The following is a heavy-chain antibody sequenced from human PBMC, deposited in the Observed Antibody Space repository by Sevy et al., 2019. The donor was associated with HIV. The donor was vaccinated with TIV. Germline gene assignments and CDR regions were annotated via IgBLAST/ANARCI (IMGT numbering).Heavy chain of an antibody. CDR3: AKGYCSGGTCPRDYYYYGMDV. D-gene: IGHD2-15*01. CDR1: GFTFSSYS. CDR2: ISSSSSTI. J-gene: IGHJ6*02. Sequence: GGSLRLSCAASGFTFSSYSMNWVRQAPGKGLEWVSYISSSSSTIDYADSLKGRFTISRDKANNSLYLQMNSLRVADTAVYYCAKGYCSGGTCPRDYYYYGMDVWGQGTTVTVSS. V-gene: IGHV3-48*01.